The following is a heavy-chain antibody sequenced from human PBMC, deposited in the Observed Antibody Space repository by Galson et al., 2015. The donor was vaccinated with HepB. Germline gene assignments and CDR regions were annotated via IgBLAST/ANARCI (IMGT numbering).Heavy chain of an antibody. Sequence: SLRLSCAASGFTFSSYGMHWVRQAPGKGLEWVAFIRYDGSNKYYADSVKGRFTISRDNSKNTLYLQMNSLRAEDTAVYYCAKDFDYYDSSGYYPLPADYWGQGTLVTVSS. D-gene: IGHD3-22*01. V-gene: IGHV3-30*02. CDR2: IRYDGSNK. CDR1: GFTFSSYG. CDR3: AKDFDYYDSSGYYPLPADY. J-gene: IGHJ4*02.